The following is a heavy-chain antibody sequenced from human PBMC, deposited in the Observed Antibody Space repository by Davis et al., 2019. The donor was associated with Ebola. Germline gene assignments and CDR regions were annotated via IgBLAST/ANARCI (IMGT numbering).Heavy chain of an antibody. CDR2: ISSSSSTI. V-gene: IGHV3-48*01. CDR3: ARGRWGDVMYSSRGYYFDY. CDR1: GFTFSSYS. J-gene: IGHJ4*02. Sequence: GGSLRLSCAASGFTFSSYSMNWVRQAPGKGLEWVSYISSSSSTIYYADSVKGRFTISRDNSKNTLYLQMNSLRAEDTAVYYCARGRWGDVMYSSRGYYFDYWGQGTLVTVSS. D-gene: IGHD6-13*01.